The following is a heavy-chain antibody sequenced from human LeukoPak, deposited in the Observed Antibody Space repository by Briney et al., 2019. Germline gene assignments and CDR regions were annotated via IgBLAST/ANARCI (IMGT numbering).Heavy chain of an antibody. CDR1: GFTFSSYA. CDR2: ISGSGGST. J-gene: IGHJ4*02. CDR3: AKVSITMIVVPILGYFDY. V-gene: IGHV3-23*01. D-gene: IGHD3-22*01. Sequence: PGGSLRLSCAASGFTFSSYAMSWVRQAPGKGLEWVSAISGSGGSTYYADSVKGRFTISRDNSKNTLYLQMNSLRAEDTAVYYCAKVSITMIVVPILGYFDYWGQGTLVTVSS.